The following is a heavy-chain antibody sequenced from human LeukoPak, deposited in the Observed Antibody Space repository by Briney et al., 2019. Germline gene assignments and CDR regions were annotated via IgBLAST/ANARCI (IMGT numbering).Heavy chain of an antibody. Sequence: PSETLSLTCTVSGYSISSGYYWGWIRQPPGKGLEWIGSIYHSGNTYYNPSLKSRVTISVDTSKNQFSLKLSSVTAADTAVYYCARYDSSGYYGRRFDYWGQGTLVTVSS. V-gene: IGHV4-38-2*02. CDR2: IYHSGNT. J-gene: IGHJ4*02. CDR1: GYSISSGYY. CDR3: ARYDSSGYYGRRFDY. D-gene: IGHD3-22*01.